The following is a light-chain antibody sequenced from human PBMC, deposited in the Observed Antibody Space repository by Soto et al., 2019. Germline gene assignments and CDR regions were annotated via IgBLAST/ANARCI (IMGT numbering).Light chain of an antibody. CDR3: SSYTSSIVV. CDR2: EVS. Sequence: QSALTQPASVSGSPGQSITISCTGTSSDVGGYNYVSWYQQHPGKAPKLMIYEVSNRPSGASNRFSGSKSGNTASLTISGLQAEDEADYYCSSYTSSIVVFGGGTKLTVL. J-gene: IGLJ2*01. CDR1: SSDVGGYNY. V-gene: IGLV2-14*01.